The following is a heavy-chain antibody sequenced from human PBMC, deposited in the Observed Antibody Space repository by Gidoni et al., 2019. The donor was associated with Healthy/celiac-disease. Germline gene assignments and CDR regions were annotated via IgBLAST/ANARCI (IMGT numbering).Heavy chain of an antibody. J-gene: IGHJ4*02. Sequence: QVQLQESGPGLAKPSETLSLTCTGSGGSISSYYWSWIRQPPGKGLEWIGYIYYSGSTNYNPSLKSRVTISVDTSKNQFSLKLSSVTAADTAVYYCARDGYYGSGSLLVWGQGTLVTVSS. CDR2: IYYSGST. D-gene: IGHD3-10*01. CDR3: ARDGYYGSGSLLV. V-gene: IGHV4-59*01. CDR1: GGSISSYY.